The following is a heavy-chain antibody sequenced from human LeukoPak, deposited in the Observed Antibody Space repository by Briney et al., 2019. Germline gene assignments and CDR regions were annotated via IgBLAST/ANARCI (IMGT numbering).Heavy chain of an antibody. CDR2: ISAYNGNT. CDR3: ARDCSGGSCYSRSRFDP. D-gene: IGHD2-15*01. CDR1: GYTFTSYG. Sequence: ASVKVSCKASGYTFTSYGISWVRQAPGQGLEWMGWISAYNGNTSYAQKLQGRVTMTTDTSTSTAYMELRSLRSDDTAVYYCARDCSGGSCYSRSRFDPWGQGTLVTVSS. V-gene: IGHV1-18*01. J-gene: IGHJ5*02.